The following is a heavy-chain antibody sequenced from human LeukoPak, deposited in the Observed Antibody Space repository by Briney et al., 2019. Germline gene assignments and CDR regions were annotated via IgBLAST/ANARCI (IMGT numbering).Heavy chain of an antibody. Sequence: PSETLSLTCTVSGGSISSGSYYWSWIRQPAGKGLEWIGYIYYSGSTNYNPSLKSRVTISVDTSKNQFSLKLSSVTAADTAVYYCARGGWNDENDYWGQGTLVTVSS. D-gene: IGHD1-1*01. V-gene: IGHV4-61*10. CDR3: ARGGWNDENDY. CDR1: GGSISSGSYY. CDR2: IYYSGST. J-gene: IGHJ4*02.